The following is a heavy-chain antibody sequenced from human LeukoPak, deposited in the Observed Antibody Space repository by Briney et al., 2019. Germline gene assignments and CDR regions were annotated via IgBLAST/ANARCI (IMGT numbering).Heavy chain of an antibody. CDR3: AKSVAIYFYYGLDV. D-gene: IGHD3-3*01. CDR1: GFTFSSCG. CDR2: ISYDGSNK. J-gene: IGHJ6*02. Sequence: GGSLRLSCAASGFTFSSCGMHWVRQAPGKGLEWVAVISYDGSNKYYADSVKGRFTISRDNSKNTLFLQMNSLRVEDTAPYYCAKSVAIYFYYGLDVWGQGTTVTVSS. V-gene: IGHV3-30*12.